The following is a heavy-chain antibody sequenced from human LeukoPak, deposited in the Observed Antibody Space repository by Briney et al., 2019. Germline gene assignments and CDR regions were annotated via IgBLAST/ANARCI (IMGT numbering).Heavy chain of an antibody. CDR2: ISCDGSTK. J-gene: IGHJ4*02. CDR3: ATDGYHYFDY. Sequence: PGRSLRLSCAASEFSFRSFAMHWVRQAPGKGLEWVAVISCDGSTKDYAESVKGRFTISRDTSEGTVYLQMDSLRPEDTAVYYCATDGYHYFDYWGQGTLVTVSS. CDR1: EFSFRSFA. V-gene: IGHV3-30*14. D-gene: IGHD5-12*01.